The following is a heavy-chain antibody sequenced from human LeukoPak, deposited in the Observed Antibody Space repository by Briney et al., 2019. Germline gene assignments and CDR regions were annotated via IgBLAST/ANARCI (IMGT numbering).Heavy chain of an antibody. Sequence: GGSLRLCCAASGFTFSGSAMHWVRQASGKGLEWVRRIRSKANSYATAYAASVKGRFTISRDDSKNTAYLQMNSLKTEDTAVYYCPRQGGSWYDGVDYWGQGTLVTVSS. CDR2: IRSKANSYAT. D-gene: IGHD6-13*01. V-gene: IGHV3-73*01. CDR1: GFTFSGSA. J-gene: IGHJ4*02. CDR3: PRQGGSWYDGVDY.